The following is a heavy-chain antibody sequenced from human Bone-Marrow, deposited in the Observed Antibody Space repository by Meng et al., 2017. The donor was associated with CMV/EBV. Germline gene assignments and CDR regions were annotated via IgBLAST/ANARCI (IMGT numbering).Heavy chain of an antibody. J-gene: IGHJ4*02. CDR1: FGFSSFW. Sequence: FGFSSFWMHWVRQAPGEGLVWVSHINTDGTTTSYADSVKGRFTISRDNAKDTLYLQINSLRAEDTAVYFCTRVAGPIVGGTRDFDFWGQGALVTVSS. D-gene: IGHD1-26*01. CDR2: INTDGTTT. V-gene: IGHV3-74*03. CDR3: TRVAGPIVGGTRDFDF.